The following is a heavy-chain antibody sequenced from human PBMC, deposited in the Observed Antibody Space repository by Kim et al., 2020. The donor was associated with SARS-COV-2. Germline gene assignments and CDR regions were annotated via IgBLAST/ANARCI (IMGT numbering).Heavy chain of an antibody. J-gene: IGHJ4*02. CDR3: GREHNTGVDY. CDR1: GYTFSAYY. D-gene: IGHD1-1*01. Sequence: ASVKVSCKASGYTFSAYYMHWVRQAPGQGLEWMGRINPNSGGTDYAQKFQGRVTVTRDTSVSTAYMELSSLISDDTAVYYCGREHNTGVDYWGQGTLVTVSS. CDR2: INPNSGGT. V-gene: IGHV1-2*06.